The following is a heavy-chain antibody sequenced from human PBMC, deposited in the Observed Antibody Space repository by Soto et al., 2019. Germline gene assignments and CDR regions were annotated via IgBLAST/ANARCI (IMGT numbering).Heavy chain of an antibody. V-gene: IGHV4-4*07. CDR2: VSLSGTT. Sequence: QVQLQESGPGLMKPSETLSLTCTVSGASITGTSYCSWIRHPAGKGLEWVGRVSLSGTTNYNPSLRSRVTMSADVSKNQFSLRLTSVTAADTALYYCARGMTPPGAPAWYYFDSWGQGTLVTVSS. D-gene: IGHD2-8*02. J-gene: IGHJ4*02. CDR1: GASITGTSY. CDR3: ARGMTPPGAPAWYYFDS.